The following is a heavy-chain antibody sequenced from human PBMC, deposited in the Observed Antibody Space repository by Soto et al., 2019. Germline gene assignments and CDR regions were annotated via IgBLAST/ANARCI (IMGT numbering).Heavy chain of an antibody. CDR2: IRSKANSYAT. CDR1: GFTFSGSA. D-gene: IGHD1-20*01. Sequence: GGSLRLSCAASGFTFSGSAMHWVRQASGKGLEWVGRIRSKANSYATAYAASVKGRFTISRDDSKNTAYLQMNSLKTEDTAVYYCTSWPRITGTTSQTPKHDYWGQGTLVTVSS. CDR3: TSWPRITGTTSQTPKHDY. J-gene: IGHJ4*02. V-gene: IGHV3-73*01.